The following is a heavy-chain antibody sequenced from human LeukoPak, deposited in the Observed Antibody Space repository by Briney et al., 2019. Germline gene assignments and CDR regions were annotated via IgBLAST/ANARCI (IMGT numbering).Heavy chain of an antibody. CDR1: GFTFSDYS. J-gene: IGHJ4*02. Sequence: GGSLRLSCVASGFTFSDYSMNWVRQAPGKGLEWVSAIGSTSTFISYADSVRGRFAISRDNAENSLYLQMNSLRAEDTAIYFCARERSVVADYWGQGTLVTAS. CDR3: ARERSVVADY. CDR2: IGSTSTFI. V-gene: IGHV3-21*01. D-gene: IGHD2-21*01.